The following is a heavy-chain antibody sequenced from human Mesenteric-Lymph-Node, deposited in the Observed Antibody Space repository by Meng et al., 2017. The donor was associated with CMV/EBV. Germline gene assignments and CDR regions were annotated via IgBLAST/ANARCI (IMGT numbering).Heavy chain of an antibody. Sequence: ASVKVSCKASGYTFTSYDINWVRQATGQGLEWMRWMNPNSDKTGHAQKFQGRVTMTTDTSTSTAYMELRSLRSDDTAVYYCARDNSRVFDYWGQGTLVTVSS. CDR2: MNPNSDKT. CDR1: GYTFTSYD. J-gene: IGHJ4*02. V-gene: IGHV1-8*01. CDR3: ARDNSRVFDY. D-gene: IGHD6-13*01.